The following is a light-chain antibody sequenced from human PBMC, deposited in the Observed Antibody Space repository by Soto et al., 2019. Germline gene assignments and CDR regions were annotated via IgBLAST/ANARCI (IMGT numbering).Light chain of an antibody. CDR2: GAS. Sequence: EIVMTQSPATLSVSPGERATLSCRASQSVSSNLAWYQQKPGQAPRLLIYGASTRATGIPARFSGSGSGTEFTLTISSLQSEYFAIYYCQQYKNWPLTFGGGTRVDI. J-gene: IGKJ4*01. CDR3: QQYKNWPLT. CDR1: QSVSSN. V-gene: IGKV3-15*01.